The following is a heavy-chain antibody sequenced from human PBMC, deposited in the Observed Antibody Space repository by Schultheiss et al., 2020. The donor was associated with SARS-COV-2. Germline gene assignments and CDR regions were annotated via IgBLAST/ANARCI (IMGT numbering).Heavy chain of an antibody. Sequence: GESLKISCAASGFTFSSYAMSWVRQAPGKGLEWVANIKQDESEKYYVDSVKGRFTISRDNAKNSLYLQMNSLRAEDTAVYYCAREPSYDPFDYWGQGTLVTVSS. J-gene: IGHJ4*02. CDR3: AREPSYDPFDY. V-gene: IGHV3-7*03. D-gene: IGHD3-16*01. CDR2: IKQDESEK. CDR1: GFTFSSYA.